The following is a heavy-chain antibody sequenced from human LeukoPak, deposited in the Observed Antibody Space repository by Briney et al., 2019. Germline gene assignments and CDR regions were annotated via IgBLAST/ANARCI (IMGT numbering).Heavy chain of an antibody. Sequence: ASVKVSCKASGGTFSSYAINWVRQATGQGLEWMGWMNPNSGNTGYAQKFQGRVTITRNTSISTAYMELSSLRSEDTAVYYCARLGLHCSSTSCYFGAFDIWGQGTMVTVSS. V-gene: IGHV1-8*03. CDR2: MNPNSGNT. J-gene: IGHJ3*02. CDR3: ARLGLHCSSTSCYFGAFDI. CDR1: GGTFSSYA. D-gene: IGHD2-2*01.